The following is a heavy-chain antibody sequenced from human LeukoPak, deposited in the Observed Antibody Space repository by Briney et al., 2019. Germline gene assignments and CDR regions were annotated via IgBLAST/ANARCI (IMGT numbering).Heavy chain of an antibody. CDR1: GGTFSSYA. CDR2: IIPILGIA. D-gene: IGHD4-11*01. Sequence: SVKVSCKASGGTFSSYAISWVRQAPGQGLEWMGRIIPILGIANYAQKFQGRVTITADKSTSTAYMELNSLTSGDTAMYYCARARTTVTYDFDYWGQGTLVAVSS. CDR3: ARARTTVTYDFDY. J-gene: IGHJ4*02. V-gene: IGHV1-69*04.